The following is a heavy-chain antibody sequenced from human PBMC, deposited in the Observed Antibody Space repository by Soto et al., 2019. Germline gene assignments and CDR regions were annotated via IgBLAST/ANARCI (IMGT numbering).Heavy chain of an antibody. Sequence: GGSLRLSCAASGFTVSSYAMSWVRQAPGKGLEWVSAISGSGGSTSYADSVKGRFTISRDNSKNTLYLQMNSLRAEDTAVYYCAKGALSDFWSGYYLWGQGTLVTVSS. V-gene: IGHV3-23*01. D-gene: IGHD3-3*01. J-gene: IGHJ4*02. CDR2: ISGSGGST. CDR1: GFTVSSYA. CDR3: AKGALSDFWSGYYL.